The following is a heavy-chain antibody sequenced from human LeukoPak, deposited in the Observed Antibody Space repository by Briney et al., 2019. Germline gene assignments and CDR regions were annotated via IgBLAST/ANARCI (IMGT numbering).Heavy chain of an antibody. D-gene: IGHD1-26*01. V-gene: IGHV4-61*02. CDR2: IYTIGST. J-gene: IGHJ4*02. CDR3: ARYVGAFDY. Sequence: SETLSLTCTVSGGSISSGSYYWSWIRQPAGKGLEWIGRIYTIGSTNYNPSLKSRVTISVDTSKNQFSLKLSSVTAADTAVYYCARYVGAFDYWGQGTLVTVSS. CDR1: GGSISSGSYY.